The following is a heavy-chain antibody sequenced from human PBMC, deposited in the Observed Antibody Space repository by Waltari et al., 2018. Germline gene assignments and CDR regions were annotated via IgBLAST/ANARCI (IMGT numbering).Heavy chain of an antibody. J-gene: IGHJ4*02. V-gene: IGHV4-39*01. D-gene: IGHD2-2*01. CDR2: TYYSGNT. CDR1: GGSISSSSYY. Sequence: QLQLQESGPGLVKPSETLSLTCTVSGGSISSSSYYWGWIRQPPGKGLEWIGSTYYSGNTCYNPSLKSRVTMSVDTSKNQFSLKLNSVTAADTAVYYCASELPRIVVVPADAYIWGRGTLVTVSS. CDR3: ASELPRIVVVPADAYI.